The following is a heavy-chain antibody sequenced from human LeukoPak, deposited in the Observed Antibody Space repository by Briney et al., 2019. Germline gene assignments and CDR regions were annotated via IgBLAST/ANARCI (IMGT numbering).Heavy chain of an antibody. D-gene: IGHD6-6*01. Sequence: GASVKVSCKASGYTFRDYYIHWVRQAPGQGLEWMGYINPKSGGTKYAQKFQGRFTMTRDTSISTAYMELSRLRSDDTAVYYCARDPSQSYYTDVWGKGTTVIVSS. CDR2: INPKSGGT. CDR1: GYTFRDYY. CDR3: ARDPSQSYYTDV. J-gene: IGHJ6*03. V-gene: IGHV1-2*02.